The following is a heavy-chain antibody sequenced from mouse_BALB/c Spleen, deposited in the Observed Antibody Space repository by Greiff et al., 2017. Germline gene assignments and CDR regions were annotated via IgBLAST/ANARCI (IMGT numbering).Heavy chain of an antibody. CDR3: ARGTYYNYAVEGYYFDY. CDR1: GYSFTGYY. Sequence: LVKTGASVKISCKASGYSFTGYYMHWVKQSHGKSLEWIGYISCYNGATSYNQKFKGKATFTVDTSSSTAYMQFNSLTSEDSAVYYCARGTYYNYAVEGYYFDYWGQGTTLTVSS. V-gene: IGHV1S34*01. D-gene: IGHD2-12*01. CDR2: ISCYNGAT. J-gene: IGHJ2*01.